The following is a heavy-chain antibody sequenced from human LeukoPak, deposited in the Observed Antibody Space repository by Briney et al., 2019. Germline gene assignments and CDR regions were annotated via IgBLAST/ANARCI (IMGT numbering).Heavy chain of an antibody. V-gene: IGHV4-31*03. D-gene: IGHD2-15*01. CDR1: AGSISSGGYY. CDR3: ARGVVDDAFDI. CDR2: IYYSGST. J-gene: IGHJ3*02. Sequence: SQTLSLTCTVSAGSISSGGYYWSWIRQHPGKGLEWIGYIYYSGSTYYNPSLKSRVTISVDTSKNQFSLKLSSVTAADTAVYYCARGVVDDAFDIWGQGTMVTVSS.